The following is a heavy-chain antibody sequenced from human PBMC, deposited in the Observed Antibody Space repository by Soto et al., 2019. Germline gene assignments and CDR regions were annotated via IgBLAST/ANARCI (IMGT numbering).Heavy chain of an antibody. CDR1: GFTFSSHW. D-gene: IGHD6-6*01. V-gene: IGHV3-74*01. J-gene: IGHJ6*02. Sequence: EVQLVETGGGLVQPGGSLRLSCAASGFTFSSHWMHWVRQVPGKGLVWVSRIRTDETNTDYADSVKGRFTISRDNAKNTLYLQMNSLRAEDTAVYYCARGIADRGYGMDVCGQGTTVTVSS. CDR2: IRTDETNT. CDR3: ARGIADRGYGMDV.